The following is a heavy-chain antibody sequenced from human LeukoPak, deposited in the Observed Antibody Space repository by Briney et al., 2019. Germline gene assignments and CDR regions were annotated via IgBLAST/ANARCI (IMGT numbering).Heavy chain of an antibody. J-gene: IGHJ5*02. V-gene: IGHV4-59*08. CDR1: GGSVSFYY. D-gene: IGHD2-2*01. CDR2: IYYSGST. CDR3: ARRTFTSCSP. Sequence: SETLSLTCTVSGGSVSFYYWSWIRQPPGKGLEWIGYIYYSGSTNYNPSLKSRVTISVDTSKNQFSLKLSSVTAADTAVYYCARRTFTSCSPWGQGTLVTVSS.